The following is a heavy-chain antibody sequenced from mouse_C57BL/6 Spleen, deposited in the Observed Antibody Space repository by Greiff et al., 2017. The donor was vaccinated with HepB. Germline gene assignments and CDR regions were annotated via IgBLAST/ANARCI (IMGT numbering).Heavy chain of an antibody. D-gene: IGHD2-10*01. V-gene: IGHV1-82*01. Sequence: QVQLKESGPELVKPGASVKISCKASGYAFSSSWMNWVKQRPGKGLEWIGRIYPGDGDTNYNGKFKGKATLTADKSSSTAYMQLSSLTSEDSAVYFCARWAYYGNYVRYFDVWGTGTTVTVSS. CDR2: IYPGDGDT. CDR1: GYAFSSSW. J-gene: IGHJ1*03. CDR3: ARWAYYGNYVRYFDV.